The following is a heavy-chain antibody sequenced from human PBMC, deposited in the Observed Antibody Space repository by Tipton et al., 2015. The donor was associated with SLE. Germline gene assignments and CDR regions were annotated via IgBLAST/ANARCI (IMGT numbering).Heavy chain of an antibody. CDR3: ARGGYLYSGGFDY. V-gene: IGHV4-59*01. D-gene: IGHD1-26*01. CDR1: GGSISSYY. Sequence: LRLSCTVSGGSISSYYWSWIRQPPGKGLEWIGYIYYSGSTNYSPSLKSRVTISVDTSKNQFSLKLGSVTAADTAVYYCARGGYLYSGGFDYWGQGTLVTVSS. CDR2: IYYSGST. J-gene: IGHJ4*02.